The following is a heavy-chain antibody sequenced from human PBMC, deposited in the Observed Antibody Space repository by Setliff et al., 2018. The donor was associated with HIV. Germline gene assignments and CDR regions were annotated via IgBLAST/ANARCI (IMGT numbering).Heavy chain of an antibody. J-gene: IGHJ6*03. CDR3: ARVPWGGRGEYYYYYMDV. CDR1: GGSISSSSYY. V-gene: IGHV4-39*07. CDR2: GFHSGTT. Sequence: SETLSLTCTVSGGSISSSSYYWGWIRQSPGKGLEWIGSGFHSGTTYYNPSLKSRVTISVDTSKNQFSLKLSSVTAADTAVYYCARVPWGGRGEYYYYYMDVWGKGTTVTVSS. D-gene: IGHD3-16*01.